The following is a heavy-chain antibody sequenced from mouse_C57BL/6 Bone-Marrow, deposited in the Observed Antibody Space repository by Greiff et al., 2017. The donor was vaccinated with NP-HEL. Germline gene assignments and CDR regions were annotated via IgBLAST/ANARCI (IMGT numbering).Heavy chain of an antibody. J-gene: IGHJ2*01. CDR2: INPNYGTT. D-gene: IGHD3-2*02. CDR3: ALRGPIGY. Sequence: SFPALLPPFSSFPLSCPASGYSFTDYNMNCVKQSNGKSLEWIGVINPNYGTTSYNQKFKGKATLTVDQSSSTAYMQLNSLTSEDSAVYYCALRGPIGYWGQGTTLTVSS. V-gene: IGHV1-39*01. CDR1: GYSFTDYN.